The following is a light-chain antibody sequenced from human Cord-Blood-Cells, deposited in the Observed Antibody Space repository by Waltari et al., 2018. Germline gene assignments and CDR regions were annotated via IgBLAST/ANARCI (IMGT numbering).Light chain of an antibody. V-gene: IGKV1-39*01. CDR2: AAS. CDR3: QQSYSTPMYT. Sequence: DIKMTQSPSSLSASVGERVTISFRASQSISSYLYWYQQKPGKAPKLMIYAASSLQSGVPSRFSGSGSRTDFTLTISSLQPEDFATYYCQQSYSTPMYTFGQGTKLEIK. J-gene: IGKJ2*01. CDR1: QSISSY.